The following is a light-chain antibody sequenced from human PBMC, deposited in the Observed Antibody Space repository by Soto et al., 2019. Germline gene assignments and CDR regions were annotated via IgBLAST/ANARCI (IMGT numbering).Light chain of an antibody. CDR3: HQYYNAPLT. Sequence: DIVMTQSPDSLAVSLGERASINCKSSQSVLYSSNNKNFLAWYQQKPGQPPKLLIYWASTRESGVPDRFSGSGSGTDFTLTISGLQAEDVAVYYCHQYYNAPLTFGGGTKVEIK. CDR1: QSVLYSSNNKNF. CDR2: WAS. J-gene: IGKJ4*01. V-gene: IGKV4-1*01.